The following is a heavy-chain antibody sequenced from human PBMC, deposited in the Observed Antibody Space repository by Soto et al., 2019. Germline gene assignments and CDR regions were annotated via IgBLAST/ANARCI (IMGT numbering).Heavy chain of an antibody. CDR2: IIPILGSA. D-gene: IGHD1-26*01. CDR1: GGSFSSNA. V-gene: IGHV1-69*13. Sequence: GASVKVSFKASGGSFSSNAISWVRQAPGQGLEWMGGIIPILGSANYAQKFQGRLTITADGSTTTTYMELNSLRSEDAAVYYCASRERVDAFDIWGQGTLVTVSS. CDR3: ASRERVDAFDI. J-gene: IGHJ3*02.